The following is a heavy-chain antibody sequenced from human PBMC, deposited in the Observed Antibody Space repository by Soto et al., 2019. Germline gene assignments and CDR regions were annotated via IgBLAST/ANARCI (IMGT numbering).Heavy chain of an antibody. Sequence: GPSVKVSCKASGFTFTSSAVQWVRQARGQRLEWIGWIVVGSGNTNYAQKFQERVTITRDMSTSTAYMELSSLRSEDTAVYYCAASITMIVVVNSDGMDVWGQGTTVTVSS. CDR2: IVVGSGNT. CDR1: GFTFTSSA. D-gene: IGHD3-22*01. J-gene: IGHJ6*02. CDR3: AASITMIVVVNSDGMDV. V-gene: IGHV1-58*01.